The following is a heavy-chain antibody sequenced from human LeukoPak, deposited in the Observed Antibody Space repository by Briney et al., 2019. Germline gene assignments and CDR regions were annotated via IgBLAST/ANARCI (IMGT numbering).Heavy chain of an antibody. CDR3: ARDPPIGGADVFDI. Sequence: ASVKLSFTAAGYTFTGYYMHWVRQAPGQGLEWMGWINPNSGGTNYAQKFQGRVTMTRDTSISTAYMELSRLTSDDTAVYYCARDPPIGGADVFDIWGQGTMVTVSS. CDR2: INPNSGGT. J-gene: IGHJ3*02. D-gene: IGHD3-10*01. V-gene: IGHV1-2*02. CDR1: GYTFTGYY.